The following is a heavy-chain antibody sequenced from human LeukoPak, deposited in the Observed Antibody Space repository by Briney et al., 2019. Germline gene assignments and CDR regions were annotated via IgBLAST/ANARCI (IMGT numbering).Heavy chain of an antibody. CDR3: AREGYNPVTFAI. J-gene: IGHJ3*02. D-gene: IGHD1-1*01. V-gene: IGHV4-38-2*02. CDR1: GYSISNGYF. Sequence: SETLSLTCIVSGYSISNGYFWAWIRRPPGKGLEWIGNIYRTGTTFYNPSLHTRVSISVDTSLNTFSLKLRPVTAADTAVYYCAREGYNPVTFAIWGQGTVVTVSA. CDR2: IYRTGTT.